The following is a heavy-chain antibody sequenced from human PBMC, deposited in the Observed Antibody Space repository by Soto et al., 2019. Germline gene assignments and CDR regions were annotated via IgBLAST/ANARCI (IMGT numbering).Heavy chain of an antibody. V-gene: IGHV4-39*01. CDR1: GGSISSSSNY. CDR2: ISYSDGS. Sequence: PSETLSLTCTFSGGSISSSSNYWGWMRQPPGKGLEWIASISYSDGSFYNSSLKSRLTISVDTSKNQFSLSLRSVTAADTAVYYCASHRTFWPFDYWGQGT. J-gene: IGHJ4*02. CDR3: ASHRTFWPFDY. D-gene: IGHD2-8*01.